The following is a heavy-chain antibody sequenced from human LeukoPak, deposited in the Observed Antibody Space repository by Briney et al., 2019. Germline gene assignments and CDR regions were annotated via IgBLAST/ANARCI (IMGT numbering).Heavy chain of an antibody. J-gene: IGHJ4*02. D-gene: IGHD3-22*01. CDR3: ASYDSSGYGFDY. Sequence: GGSLRLSCAASGFTFSDYYMSWIRQAPGKGLEWVSYISSSGSTIYYADSVKGRFTISRDNAKNSLYLQMNSLRAEDTSVYYCASYDSSGYGFDYWGQGTLVTVSS. CDR1: GFTFSDYY. V-gene: IGHV3-11*01. CDR2: ISSSGSTI.